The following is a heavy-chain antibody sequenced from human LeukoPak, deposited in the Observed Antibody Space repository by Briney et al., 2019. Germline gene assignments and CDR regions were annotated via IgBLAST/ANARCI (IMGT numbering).Heavy chain of an antibody. D-gene: IGHD6-13*01. J-gene: IGHJ4*02. CDR1: GFTFSSYW. Sequence: GESLRLSCAASGFTFSSYWMSWVRQAPGKGLEWVANIKQDGSEKYYVDSVKGRFTISRDNAKNSLYLQMNSLRAEDTAVYYCAREGDLGSSSWFDYWGQGTLVTVSS. CDR2: IKQDGSEK. V-gene: IGHV3-7*01. CDR3: AREGDLGSSSWFDY.